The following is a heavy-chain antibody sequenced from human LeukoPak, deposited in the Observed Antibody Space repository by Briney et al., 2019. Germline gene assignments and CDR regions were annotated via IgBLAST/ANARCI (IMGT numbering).Heavy chain of an antibody. CDR1: GYTFTSYD. J-gene: IGHJ6*02. CDR2: MNPNSGNT. V-gene: IGHV1-8*01. CDR3: ARFLSSMVRGVRYYYGMDV. Sequence: GASVKVSCKASGYTFTSYDINWVRQATGQGLEWMGWMNPNSGNTGYAQEFQGRVTMTRNTSISTAYMELSSLRSEDTAVYYCARFLSSMVRGVRYYYGMDVWGQGTTVTVSS. D-gene: IGHD3-10*01.